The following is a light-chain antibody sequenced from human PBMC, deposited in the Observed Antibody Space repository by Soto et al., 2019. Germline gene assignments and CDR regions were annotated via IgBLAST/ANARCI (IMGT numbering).Light chain of an antibody. V-gene: IGKV3-11*01. J-gene: IGKJ2*01. CDR1: QSVSSY. CDR3: QQYYQWPSYT. CDR2: DAS. Sequence: ELVLTQSPATLSLSPGERATLSCRASQSVSSYLAWYQQKPGQAPRLLIYDASNRATGIPARFSGSGSGTEFTLTINTLQPEDFAVYYCQQYYQWPSYTFGQGTKVDIK.